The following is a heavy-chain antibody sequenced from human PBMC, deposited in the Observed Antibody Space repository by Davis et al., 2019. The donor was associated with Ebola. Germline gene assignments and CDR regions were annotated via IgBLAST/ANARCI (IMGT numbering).Heavy chain of an antibody. CDR2: ITWNSGSI. CDR3: AKSIVGASGRAFDI. J-gene: IGHJ3*02. D-gene: IGHD1-26*01. Sequence: SLKISCAASGFTFDDYAMHWVRQGLGKGLEWVSGITWNSGSIGYADSVKGRFTISRDNAKNSLYLQMNSLRAEDTALYYCAKSIVGASGRAFDIWGQGTMVTVSS. V-gene: IGHV3-9*01. CDR1: GFTFDDYA.